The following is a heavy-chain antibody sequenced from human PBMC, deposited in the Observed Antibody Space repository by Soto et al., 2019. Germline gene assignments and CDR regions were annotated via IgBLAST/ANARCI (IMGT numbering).Heavy chain of an antibody. J-gene: IGHJ4*02. V-gene: IGHV3-74*01. Sequence: GSLRLSCAASGFTFSSDGMHWVRQAPGKGLLLVSRINSDGSSTSYADSVKGRFTISRDHAKNTLYMQMNSLRAEDTAVYYRARGNRPNYYDSSGYYSWGQGALVTVSS. CDR2: INSDGSST. CDR3: ARGNRPNYYDSSGYYS. D-gene: IGHD3-22*01. CDR1: GFTFSSDG.